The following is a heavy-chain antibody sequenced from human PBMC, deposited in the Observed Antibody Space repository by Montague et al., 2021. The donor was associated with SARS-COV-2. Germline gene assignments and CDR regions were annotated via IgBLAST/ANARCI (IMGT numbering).Heavy chain of an antibody. CDR1: GGSFSGYY. CDR2: INHSGST. CDR3: ARGAPTSSMILVVMTGAGWYFDL. V-gene: IGHV4-34*01. Sequence: SETLSTCAVYGGSFSGYYWTWIRQPPGKGLEWIGEINHSGSTNYNPSLRSRVTISVDTSKNQFSLELSAVTAADTAVYYCARGAPTSSMILVVMTGAGWYFDLWGRGTLVTVSS. D-gene: IGHD3-22*01. J-gene: IGHJ2*01.